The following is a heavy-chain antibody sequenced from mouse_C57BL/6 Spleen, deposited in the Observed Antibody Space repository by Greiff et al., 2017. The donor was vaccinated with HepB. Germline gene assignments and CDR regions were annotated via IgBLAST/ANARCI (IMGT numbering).Heavy chain of an antibody. CDR3: ARIYYDYDGFAY. CDR1: GFTIKNTY. Sequence: EVQLQQSVAELVRPGASVKLSCTASGFTIKNTYMHWVKQRPEQGLEWIGRIDPANGNTKYAPKFQGKATITADTSSNTAYLQLSSLTSEDTAIYYCARIYYDYDGFAYWGQGTLVTVSA. D-gene: IGHD2-4*01. V-gene: IGHV14-3*01. J-gene: IGHJ3*01. CDR2: IDPANGNT.